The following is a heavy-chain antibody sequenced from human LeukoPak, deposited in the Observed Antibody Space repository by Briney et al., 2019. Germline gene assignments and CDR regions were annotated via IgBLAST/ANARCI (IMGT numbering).Heavy chain of an antibody. CDR1: GKTLSDLS. D-gene: IGHD3-9*01. CDR3: ARMGEEPYDIFTD. CDR2: SDPEDGER. Sequence: ASVKVSCKVSGKTLSDLSIHWLRQPPGKGLEWLGGSDPEDGERIYAQMFQGRVTMTEDTSIDTACMELRSLRSDDTAVYYCARMGEEPYDIFTDWGQGTLVTVSS. V-gene: IGHV1-24*01. J-gene: IGHJ4*02.